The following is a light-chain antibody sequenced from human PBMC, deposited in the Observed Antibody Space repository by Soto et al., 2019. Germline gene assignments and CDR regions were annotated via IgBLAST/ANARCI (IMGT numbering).Light chain of an antibody. V-gene: IGLV1-44*01. Sequence: QSVLTQPPSASVTPGQRVTISCSGSSSKIGSNTVNWYQQLPGTAPKLLIYSNNQRPSGVPDRFSGSKSGTSASLAISGLQSEDEADYYCAAWDDSLNGPVFGGGTKLTVL. CDR1: SSKIGSNT. CDR3: AAWDDSLNGPV. CDR2: SNN. J-gene: IGLJ2*01.